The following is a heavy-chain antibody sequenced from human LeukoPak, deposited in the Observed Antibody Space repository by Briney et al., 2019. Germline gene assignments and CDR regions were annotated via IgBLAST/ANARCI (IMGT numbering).Heavy chain of an antibody. D-gene: IGHD6-19*01. CDR3: ASSSGWYSDAFDI. CDR2: IYSGGST. Sequence: GGSLRLSCAASGFTVSSNYMSWVRQAPGKGLEWVSVIYSGGSTYYADSVKGRFTISRDNSKNTLYLQMNSLRAEDTAVYYCASSSGWYSDAFDIWGQGTMVTVSS. CDR1: GFTVSSNY. V-gene: IGHV3-66*01. J-gene: IGHJ3*02.